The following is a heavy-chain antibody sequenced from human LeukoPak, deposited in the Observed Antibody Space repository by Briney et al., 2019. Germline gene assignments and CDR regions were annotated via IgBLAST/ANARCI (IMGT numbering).Heavy chain of an antibody. D-gene: IGHD5-24*01. Sequence: TSETLSLTCTVSGGSISYYYWSWIRQPPGKGLEWIGEINHSGSTNYNPSLKSRVTISVDTSKNQFSLKLSSVTAADTAVYYCAFSIRDGYYFDYWGQGTLVTVSS. CDR1: GGSISYYY. CDR3: AFSIRDGYYFDY. V-gene: IGHV4-34*01. J-gene: IGHJ4*02. CDR2: INHSGST.